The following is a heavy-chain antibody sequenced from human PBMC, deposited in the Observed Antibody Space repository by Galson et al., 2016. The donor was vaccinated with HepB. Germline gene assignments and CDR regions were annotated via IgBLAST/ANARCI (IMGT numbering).Heavy chain of an antibody. D-gene: IGHD6-19*01. CDR3: AKSNSTGWYKVFDS. CDR1: GLTFTTHT. Sequence: SLRLSCAASGLTFTTHTMNWVRQAPGKGLEWVSGISGTGQTTYFADSVKGRFTVSRDNSKNTVSLHMNSLRAEDTAIYYCAKSNSTGWYKVFDSWGQGNLVTVSS. J-gene: IGHJ4*02. CDR2: ISGTGQTT. V-gene: IGHV3-23*01.